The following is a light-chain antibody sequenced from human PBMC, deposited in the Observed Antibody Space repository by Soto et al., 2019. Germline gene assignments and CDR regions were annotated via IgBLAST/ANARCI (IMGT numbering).Light chain of an antibody. Sequence: DIQMTQSPSTLSASVGDRVTITCRASQSISSWLAWYQQKPGKAPKLLIYDASSLESGVPSRFSGSGSGTEFPLTISRLQPDDFATYYCQQYNSYSMYTFGQGTKLEIK. CDR1: QSISSW. V-gene: IGKV1-5*01. CDR2: DAS. J-gene: IGKJ2*01. CDR3: QQYNSYSMYT.